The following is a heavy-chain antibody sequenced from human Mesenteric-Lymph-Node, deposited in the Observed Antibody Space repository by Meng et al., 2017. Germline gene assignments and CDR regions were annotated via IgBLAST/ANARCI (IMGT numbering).Heavy chain of an antibody. Sequence: GGSLRLSCAASGFTFSSYAMHWVRQAPGKGLEWVAVISYDGSNKYYADSVKGRFTISRDNSKNTLYLQMNSLRAEDTAVYYCARAHGAFDYWGQGTLVTVSS. CDR2: ISYDGSNK. J-gene: IGHJ4*02. CDR1: GFTFSSYA. D-gene: IGHD3-16*01. CDR3: ARAHGAFDY. V-gene: IGHV3-30*04.